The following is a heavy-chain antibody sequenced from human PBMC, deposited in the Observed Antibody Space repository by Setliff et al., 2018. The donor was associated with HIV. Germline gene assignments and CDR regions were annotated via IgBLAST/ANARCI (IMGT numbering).Heavy chain of an antibody. CDR3: IYSSDWHTFRSCDF. D-gene: IGHD3-9*01. J-gene: IGHJ4*02. CDR2: IFWNDDK. V-gene: IGHV2-5*01. CDR1: GFSLTTTGVG. Sequence: SGPTLGNPTQTLTLTCTFSGFSLTTTGVGVGWIRQPQGEALEWLALIFWNDDKRLSPSLRSRISITKDTSKNQVVLTMTNMDPVDTATYYCIYSSDWHTFRSCDFWCQGALVTVSS.